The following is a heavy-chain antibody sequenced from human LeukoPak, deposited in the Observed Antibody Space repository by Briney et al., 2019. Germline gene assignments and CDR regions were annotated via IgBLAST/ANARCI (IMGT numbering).Heavy chain of an antibody. CDR2: IHYSGGT. V-gene: IGHV4-59*01. Sequence: SETLSLTCTVSGGSISSYYWSWIRQPPGKGLEWIGYIHYSGGTSYNPSLKSRVTISVDTSKNQFSLKLTSVTAADTAVYFCARNYDSSGYYLYSDYWGQGTLVTVSS. D-gene: IGHD3-22*01. J-gene: IGHJ4*02. CDR1: GGSISSYY. CDR3: ARNYDSSGYYLYSDY.